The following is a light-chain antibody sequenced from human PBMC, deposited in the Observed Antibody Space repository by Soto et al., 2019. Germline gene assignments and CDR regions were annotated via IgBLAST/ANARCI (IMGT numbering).Light chain of an antibody. V-gene: IGKV3D-7*01. Sequence: ETVMTQSPATLSLSPGERATLSCRASQSVSSSYLSWYQQKPGQAPRLLIYGASTRATGIPARFSGSGSGTDFTLTIISLQPEDFAVYYCQQDFNLPGTFGQGTKLEI. J-gene: IGKJ2*01. CDR2: GAS. CDR3: QQDFNLPGT. CDR1: QSVSSSY.